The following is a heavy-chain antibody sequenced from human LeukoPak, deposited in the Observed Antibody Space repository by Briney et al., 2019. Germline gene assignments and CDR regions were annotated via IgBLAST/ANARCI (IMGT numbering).Heavy chain of an antibody. Sequence: ASVQVSCKASGYTFTGYYMHWVRQAPGQGLEWMGWINPNSGGRNYAQKFQGRVTMTRDTSISTAYMELSRLRSDDTAVYYCARVGSSDYWGQGTLVTVSS. J-gene: IGHJ4*02. CDR3: ARVGSSDY. CDR1: GYTFTGYY. D-gene: IGHD2-15*01. CDR2: INPNSGGR. V-gene: IGHV1-2*02.